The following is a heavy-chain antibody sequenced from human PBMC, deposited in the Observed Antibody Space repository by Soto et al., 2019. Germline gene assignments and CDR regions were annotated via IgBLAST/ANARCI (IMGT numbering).Heavy chain of an antibody. V-gene: IGHV3-33*01. D-gene: IGHD4-17*01. CDR2: IWYDGSNK. CDR1: GFTFSSYG. CDR3: ARGSYDYGDYALRWPQTKYFQH. Sequence: PGGSLRLSCAASGFTFSSYGMHWVRQAPGKGLEWVAVIWYDGSNKYYADSVKGRFTISRDNSKNTLYLQMNGLRAEDTAVYYCARGSYDYGDYALRWPQTKYFQHWGQGTLVTVSS. J-gene: IGHJ1*01.